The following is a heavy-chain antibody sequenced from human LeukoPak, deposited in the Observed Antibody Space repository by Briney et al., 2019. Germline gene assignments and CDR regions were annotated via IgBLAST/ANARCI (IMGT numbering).Heavy chain of an antibody. CDR1: GFTFSSYA. J-gene: IGHJ4*02. Sequence: PGGSLRLSCAASGFTFSSYAMSWVRQAPGKGLEWVSAISGSGGSTYYADSVKGRFTISRDNSKNTLYLQMNSLRAEDPAVYYCAAQDVYGYDFEYWGQGTLVTVSS. CDR3: AAQDVYGYDFEY. D-gene: IGHD3-16*01. V-gene: IGHV3-23*01. CDR2: ISGSGGST.